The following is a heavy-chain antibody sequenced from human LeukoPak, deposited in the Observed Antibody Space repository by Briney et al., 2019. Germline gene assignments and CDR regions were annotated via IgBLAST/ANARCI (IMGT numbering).Heavy chain of an antibody. CDR3: TAVGLRY. V-gene: IGHV3-15*04. CDR1: GFTFTNTW. J-gene: IGHJ4*02. D-gene: IGHD5-12*01. CDR2: IESIPDGGTT. Sequence: GGSLRLSCAASGFTFTNTWMSWVRQTPGKGLEWVARIESIPDGGTTDYAAPVKGRYTISRDDSKNTLYLQMNSLKTEDTAVYYCTAVGLRYWGQGTLVTVSS.